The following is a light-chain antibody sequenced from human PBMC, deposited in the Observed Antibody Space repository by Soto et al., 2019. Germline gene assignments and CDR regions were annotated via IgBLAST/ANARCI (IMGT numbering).Light chain of an antibody. CDR1: QSIDTW. CDR2: DAS. Sequence: DIQMTQSPSSLSASVGDRVTITCRASQSIDTWLAWYHQKPGKAPKLLICDASSLESGVPSRFSGSGSGTEFALTISSLQPDDFATYYCQQYNSYPWTFGQGTKVDI. CDR3: QQYNSYPWT. J-gene: IGKJ1*01. V-gene: IGKV1-5*01.